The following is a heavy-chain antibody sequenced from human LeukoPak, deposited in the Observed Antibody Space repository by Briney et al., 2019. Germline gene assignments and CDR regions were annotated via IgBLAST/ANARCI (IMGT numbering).Heavy chain of an antibody. D-gene: IGHD5-12*01. CDR3: ARDQQGGVGGYDSGVDY. CDR1: GGSIRSDGYH. CDR2: IYHSGST. Sequence: SETLSLTCTVSGGSIRSDGYHWNWIRQPPGKGLEWIGYIYHSGSTHYNPSLKSRVTISVDRSKNQFSLKMNSVTAADTAVYYCARDQQGGVGGYDSGVDYWGQGTLVTVSS. V-gene: IGHV4-30-2*01. J-gene: IGHJ4*02.